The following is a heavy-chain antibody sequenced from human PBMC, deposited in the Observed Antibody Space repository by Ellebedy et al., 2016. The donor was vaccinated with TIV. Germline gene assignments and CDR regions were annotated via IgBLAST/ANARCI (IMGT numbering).Heavy chain of an antibody. D-gene: IGHD6-13*01. CDR2: IAVYNGHT. V-gene: IGHV1-18*01. CDR3: ARDSTISAAGNVGWFDS. J-gene: IGHJ5*01. Sequence: ASVKVSXXVSGYTFTRYGMSWVRQAPGQGLEWMGWIAVYNGHTKYAQKFQDRVVMTTETATSTVYMELRSLRSDDTAVYYCARDSTISAAGNVGWFDSWGQGTLVTVSS. CDR1: GYTFTRYG.